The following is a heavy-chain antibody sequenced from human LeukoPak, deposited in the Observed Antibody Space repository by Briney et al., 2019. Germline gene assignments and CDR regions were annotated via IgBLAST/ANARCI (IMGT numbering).Heavy chain of an antibody. V-gene: IGHV3-74*01. J-gene: IGHJ5*02. CDR3: ARVRDAASAANA. Sequence: AGGSLRLSCAASGFTLSDYWMHWVCQAPGKGLVWVSRINSDGSSTSYADSVKGRFTISRDNAKNTLYLQMNSLRAEDTAVYYCARVRDAASAANAWGQGTLVTVSS. CDR1: GFTLSDYW. CDR2: INSDGSST. D-gene: IGHD2-15*01.